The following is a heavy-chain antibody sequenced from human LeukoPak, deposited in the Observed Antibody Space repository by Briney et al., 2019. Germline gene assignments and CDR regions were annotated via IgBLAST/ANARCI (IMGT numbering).Heavy chain of an antibody. CDR3: ARDKYNWNDLGY. Sequence: GGSLRLSCAASGFTVSSTYMSWVRQAPGKGLEWVSVIYSGGSTYYADSVKGRFTISRDNSKNTVYLQMNSLRAEDTAVYYCARDKYNWNDLGYWGQGTLVTVSS. CDR2: IYSGGST. CDR1: GFTVSSTY. V-gene: IGHV3-53*01. J-gene: IGHJ4*02. D-gene: IGHD1-20*01.